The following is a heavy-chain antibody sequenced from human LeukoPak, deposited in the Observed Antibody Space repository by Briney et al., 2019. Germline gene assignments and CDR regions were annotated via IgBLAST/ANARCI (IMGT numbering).Heavy chain of an antibody. CDR1: GFTFSNYA. CDR3: ASRPFGSSGWYADY. Sequence: PGGSLRLSCAASGFTFSNYAMSWVRQAPGKGLEWVLGISGSGGTTYYADSVKGRFTISRDNSKNTLYLQMNSLRAEDTAVYYCASRPFGSSGWYADYWGQGTLVTVSS. J-gene: IGHJ4*02. CDR2: ISGSGGTT. V-gene: IGHV3-23*01. D-gene: IGHD6-19*01.